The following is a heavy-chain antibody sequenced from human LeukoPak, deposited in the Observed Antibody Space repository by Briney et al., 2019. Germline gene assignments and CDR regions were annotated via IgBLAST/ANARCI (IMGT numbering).Heavy chain of an antibody. Sequence: PRGSLRLSCAASGFTFSSHSINWVCQAPGKGLEWIATMTVTNKIYYADSVKGRFTISRDNAENSVYLQMNSLRDEDTAVYSCARAQTLFWEFDGFDIWGRGTKVTVSS. CDR1: GFTFSSHS. J-gene: IGHJ3*02. V-gene: IGHV3-69-1*01. CDR2: MTVTNKI. CDR3: ARAQTLFWEFDGFDI. D-gene: IGHD3-3*01.